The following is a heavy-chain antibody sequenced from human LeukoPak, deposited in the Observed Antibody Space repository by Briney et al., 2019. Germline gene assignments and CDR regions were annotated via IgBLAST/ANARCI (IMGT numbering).Heavy chain of an antibody. J-gene: IGHJ6*04. Sequence: GSSVKVSCKASGGTFSSYAISWVRQAPGQGLEWMGGIIPIFGTANYAQKFQGRVTITADESTSTAYMELSSLRSEDTAVYYYARDIGCSSTSCPPSYYYGMDVWGKGTTVTVSS. CDR3: ARDIGCSSTSCPPSYYYGMDV. CDR2: IIPIFGTA. D-gene: IGHD2-2*01. CDR1: GGTFSSYA. V-gene: IGHV1-69*01.